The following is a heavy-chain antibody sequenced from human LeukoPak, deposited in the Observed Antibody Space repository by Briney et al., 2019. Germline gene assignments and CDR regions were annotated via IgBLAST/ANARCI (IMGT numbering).Heavy chain of an antibody. CDR3: ARAPSMLRGVPLDN. Sequence: GGSLRLSCATSGFTLSDYYMNWLRQAPGKGLEWVSYISTAGSTKYYADSVKGRFTISRDNARNSLYLQMNGLRAEDTALYYCARAPSMLRGVPLDNWGQGILVTVSS. CDR1: GFTLSDYY. J-gene: IGHJ4*02. D-gene: IGHD3-10*01. V-gene: IGHV3-11*01. CDR2: ISTAGSTK.